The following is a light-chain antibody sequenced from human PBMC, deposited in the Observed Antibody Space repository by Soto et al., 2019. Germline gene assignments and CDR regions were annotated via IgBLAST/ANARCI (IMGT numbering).Light chain of an antibody. Sequence: QSALTQPASVSGSPGQSITISCTGTSSDVGGYNYVSWYQHHPGKAPKLMIYDVSNRHSGVSNRFYGSKSDNTASLTISGIQAEDEADYYCSSYTSTSTVVFGGGTKLTVL. CDR1: SSDVGGYNY. J-gene: IGLJ2*01. CDR3: SSYTSTSTVV. V-gene: IGLV2-14*03. CDR2: DVS.